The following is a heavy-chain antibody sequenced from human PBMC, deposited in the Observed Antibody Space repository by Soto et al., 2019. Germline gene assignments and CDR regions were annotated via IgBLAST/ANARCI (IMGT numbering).Heavy chain of an antibody. Sequence: PGGSLRLSCAASGFTFSNHGMHWVRQAPGKGLEWVAAISYDGSKKYYPDSVKGRFSISRDNSKNTLYLQIDRLRTEDTAVYYCAKAWIQLWSSPFDYWGQGALVTV. CDR3: AKAWIQLWSSPFDY. J-gene: IGHJ4*02. V-gene: IGHV3-30*18. CDR1: GFTFSNHG. CDR2: ISYDGSKK. D-gene: IGHD5-18*01.